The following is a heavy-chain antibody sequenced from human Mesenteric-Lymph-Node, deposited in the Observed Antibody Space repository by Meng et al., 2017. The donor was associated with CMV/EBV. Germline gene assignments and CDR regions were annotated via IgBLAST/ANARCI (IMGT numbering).Heavy chain of an antibody. V-gene: IGHV3-9*03. D-gene: IGHD7-27*01. CDR1: GFTFSSYS. CDR2: ISWNSDNI. J-gene: IGHJ6*02. Sequence: SLKISCAASGFTFSSYSMNWVRQAPGKGLEWVSGISWNSDNIGYADSVKGRFTISRDNAKNSLYLQMNSLRAEDMALYYCAKGTRWTWGSLDVWGHGTTVTVSS. CDR3: AKGTRWTWGSLDV.